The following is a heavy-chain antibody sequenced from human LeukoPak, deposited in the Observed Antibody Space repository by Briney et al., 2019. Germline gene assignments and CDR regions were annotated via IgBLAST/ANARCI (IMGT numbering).Heavy chain of an antibody. J-gene: IGHJ3*02. CDR2: ISTIGST. Sequence: SETLSLTCTVSGVSISSYWWSWIQQPAGKGLEWIGHISTIGSTIYNPSLKSRVTISGDKSKSQFSLKLSSVTAADTAVYYCARFVSAFDIWGQGTVVTVSS. V-gene: IGHV4-4*07. CDR1: GVSISSYW. D-gene: IGHD5/OR15-5a*01. CDR3: ARFVSAFDI.